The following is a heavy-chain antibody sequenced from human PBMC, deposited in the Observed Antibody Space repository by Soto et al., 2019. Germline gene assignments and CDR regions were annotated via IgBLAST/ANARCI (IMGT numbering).Heavy chain of an antibody. V-gene: IGHV3-23*03. J-gene: IGHJ4*02. Sequence: PGGSLRLSCAASGFTFSTYTMNWVRQAPGKGLEWVAGIFPGGSTYYANSVKGRFTISRDHSQSSVFLQMSSLRDEDTAVYYCAKDRPPDGIWTFDLWGQGTLVTVSS. CDR2: IFPGGST. CDR3: AKDRPPDGIWTFDL. CDR1: GFTFSTYT. D-gene: IGHD3-9*01.